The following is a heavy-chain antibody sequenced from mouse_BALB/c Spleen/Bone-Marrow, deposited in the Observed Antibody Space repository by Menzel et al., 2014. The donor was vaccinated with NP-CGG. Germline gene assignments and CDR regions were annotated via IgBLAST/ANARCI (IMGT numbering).Heavy chain of an antibody. V-gene: IGHV1-14*01. CDR3: AREGGLRRGDYYAMDD. D-gene: IGHD2-4*01. J-gene: IGHJ4*01. Sequence: EVQLAESGPELVKPGASVKMSCKASGYTFSAYVMHWVQQKPGQGLEWIGYINPYNDGTKYNEKFKGKATLTSDKSSSKAYMEPSSLPTEDSAVYYCAREGGLRRGDYYAMDDWGQGTSVTVSS. CDR2: INPYNDGT. CDR1: GYTFSAYV.